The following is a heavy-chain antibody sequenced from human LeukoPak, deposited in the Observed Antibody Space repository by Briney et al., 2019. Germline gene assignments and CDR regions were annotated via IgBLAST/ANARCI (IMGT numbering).Heavy chain of an antibody. CDR1: GFTFSSYG. J-gene: IGHJ6*03. V-gene: IGHV3-30*02. D-gene: IGHD3-10*01. Sequence: PGGSLRLPCAASGFTFSSYGMHWVRQAPGKGLEWVAFIRYDGSNKYYADSVKGRFTISRDNSKNTLYLQMNSLRAEDTAVYYCANYGSGSYYYYYMDVWGKGTTVTVSS. CDR2: IRYDGSNK. CDR3: ANYGSGSYYYYYMDV.